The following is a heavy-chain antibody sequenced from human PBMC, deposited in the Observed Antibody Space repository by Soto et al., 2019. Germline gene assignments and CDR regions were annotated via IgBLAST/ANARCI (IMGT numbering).Heavy chain of an antibody. CDR2: ISYDGTYK. J-gene: IGHJ6*02. Sequence: GGSLRLSCAASGFTFSSYGMHWVRQAPGKGLEWVAVISYDGTYKYYADSVKGRFTISRDNSKNTLYLQMNSLRAEDTAVYYCAKEYCPSGVCYKEAPYYYYGMDVWGQGTTVTVSS. D-gene: IGHD2-8*01. V-gene: IGHV3-30*18. CDR1: GFTFSSYG. CDR3: AKEYCPSGVCYKEAPYYYYGMDV.